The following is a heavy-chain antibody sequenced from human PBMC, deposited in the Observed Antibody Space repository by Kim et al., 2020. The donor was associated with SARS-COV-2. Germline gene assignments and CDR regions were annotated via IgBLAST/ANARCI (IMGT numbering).Heavy chain of an antibody. CDR1: GFTFSSYS. V-gene: IGHV3-21*01. J-gene: IGHJ4*02. CDR2: ISSSSSYI. D-gene: IGHD5-12*01. CDR3: ARDREGYMVATSVGVFDY. Sequence: GGSLRLSCAASGFTFSSYSMNWVRQAPGKGLEWVSSISSSSSYIYYADSVKGRFTISRDNAKNSLYLQMNSLRAEDTAVYYCARDREGYMVATSVGVFDYWGQGTLVTVSS.